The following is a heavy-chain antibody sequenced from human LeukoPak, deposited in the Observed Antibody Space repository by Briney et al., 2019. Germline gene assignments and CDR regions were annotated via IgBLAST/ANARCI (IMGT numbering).Heavy chain of an antibody. CDR1: GFTFSSYW. CDR3: AKLKGSSWYGAGDY. V-gene: IGHV3-7*05. D-gene: IGHD6-13*01. J-gene: IGHJ4*02. CDR2: IKQDGSEK. Sequence: GGSLRLSCAASGFTFSSYWMSWVRQAPGKGLEWVANIKQDGSEKYYVDSVKGRFTISRDNAKNSLYLQMNSLRAEDTAIYYCAKLKGSSWYGAGDYWGQGTLVTVSS.